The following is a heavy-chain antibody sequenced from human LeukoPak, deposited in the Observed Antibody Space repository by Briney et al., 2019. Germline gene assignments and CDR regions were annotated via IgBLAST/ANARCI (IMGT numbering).Heavy chain of an antibody. Sequence: LVKVSCKASGGTFSSYAISWVRQAPGQGLEWMGGIIPIFGTANYAQKFQGRVTITTDESTSTAYMELSSLRSEDTAVYYCAINYDSSGLNWFDPWGQGTLVTVSS. D-gene: IGHD3-22*01. CDR2: IIPIFGTA. V-gene: IGHV1-69*05. CDR1: GGTFSSYA. CDR3: AINYDSSGLNWFDP. J-gene: IGHJ5*02.